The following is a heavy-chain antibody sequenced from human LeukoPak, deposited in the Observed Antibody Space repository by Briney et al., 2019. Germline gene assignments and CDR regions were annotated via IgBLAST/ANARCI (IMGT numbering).Heavy chain of an antibody. CDR1: GITLSNYG. V-gene: IGHV3-23*01. J-gene: IGHJ4*02. Sequence: PGGSLRLSCAVSGITLSNYGMSWVRQAPGKGLEWVAGISGSGGSTIYADSVKGRFTISRDNPKNTLYLQMNSLSVEDTAVYYCAKGRGDWMITSCPTPFDSWGQGTLVTVSS. CDR3: AKGRGDWMITSCPTPFDS. D-gene: IGHD2-2*01. CDR2: ISGSGGST.